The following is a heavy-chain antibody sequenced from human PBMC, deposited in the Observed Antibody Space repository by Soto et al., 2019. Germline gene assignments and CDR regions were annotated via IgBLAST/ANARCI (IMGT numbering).Heavy chain of an antibody. CDR3: ARESSGITMVRGVIDYYYMDV. V-gene: IGHV3-21*01. CDR2: ISSSSSYI. D-gene: IGHD3-10*01. CDR1: GFTFSSYS. Sequence: PGGSLRLSCAASGFTFSSYSMNWVRQAPGKGLEWVSSISSSSSYIYYADSVKGRFTISRDNAKNSLYLQMNSLRAEDTAVYYCARESSGITMVRGVIDYYYMDVWGKGTTVTVSS. J-gene: IGHJ6*03.